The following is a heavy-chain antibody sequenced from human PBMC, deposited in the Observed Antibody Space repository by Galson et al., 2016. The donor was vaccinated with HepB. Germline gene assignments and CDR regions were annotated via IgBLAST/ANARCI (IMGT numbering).Heavy chain of an antibody. Sequence: SLRLSCAASGFTFSNYWMSWVRQAPGKGPEWVANIKKDGSEKYYLDSVEGRFTISRDNAKNSLYLQMNSLGAEGTAVYYCARDNSRRENSGYHAFDIWGQGTMVTVSS. V-gene: IGHV3-7*05. CDR3: ARDNSRRENSGYHAFDI. CDR1: GFTFSNYW. CDR2: IKKDGSEK. D-gene: IGHD3-22*01. J-gene: IGHJ3*02.